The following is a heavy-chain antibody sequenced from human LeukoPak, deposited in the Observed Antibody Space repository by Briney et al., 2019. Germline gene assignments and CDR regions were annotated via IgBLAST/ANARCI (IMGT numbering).Heavy chain of an antibody. CDR2: INHNGNVN. CDR3: AGGGGLDV. J-gene: IGHJ6*02. V-gene: IGHV3-7*03. Sequence: GGSLRLSCEASGFSFANHWMTWVRQAPGKGLEWVASINHNGNVNYYVDSVKGRFTISRDNAKNSLYLQMSNLRAEDTAVYFCAGGGGLDVWGQGATVTVSS. D-gene: IGHD3-16*01. CDR1: GFSFANHW.